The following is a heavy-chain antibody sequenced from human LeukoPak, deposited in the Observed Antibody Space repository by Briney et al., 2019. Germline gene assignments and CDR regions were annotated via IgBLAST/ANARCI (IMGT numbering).Heavy chain of an antibody. Sequence: SETLSLTCAVYGGSFSGYYWSWIRQPPGKGLEWIGEINHSGSTNYNPSLKSRVTISVDTSKNQFSLKLSSVTAADTAVYYCARGPRSWSRSNDYWGQGTLVTVSS. J-gene: IGHJ4*02. CDR3: ARGPRSWSRSNDY. CDR2: INHSGST. V-gene: IGHV4-34*01. CDR1: GGSFSGYY. D-gene: IGHD2-8*02.